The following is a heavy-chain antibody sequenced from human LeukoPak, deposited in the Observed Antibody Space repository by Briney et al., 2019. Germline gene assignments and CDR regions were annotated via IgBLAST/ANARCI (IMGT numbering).Heavy chain of an antibody. Sequence: SETLSLTCTVSGDCISNYYWSWIRQSPGKGLEWIAYMDYSGSTNYNPSLNSRVTISLDTSKNQLSLRLTFVTAADTAVYFCATHAPTPRHAFNFWGQGTMVIVSS. J-gene: IGHJ3*01. V-gene: IGHV4-59*08. CDR1: GDCISNYY. D-gene: IGHD2-15*01. CDR2: MDYSGST. CDR3: ATHAPTPRHAFNF.